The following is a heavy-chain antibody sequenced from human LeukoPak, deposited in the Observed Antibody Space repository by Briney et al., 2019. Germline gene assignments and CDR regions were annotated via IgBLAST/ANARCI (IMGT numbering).Heavy chain of an antibody. CDR3: ARRTVTTPSHFDY. CDR1: GGSISSYY. J-gene: IGHJ4*02. Sequence: SETLSLTCTVSGGSISSYYWSWIRQPPGKGLEWIGYIYYSGSTNYNPSLKSRVTISVDTSKNQFSLKLSSVTAADTAVYYCARRTVTTPSHFDYWGQGTLVTVSS. CDR2: IYYSGST. D-gene: IGHD4-17*01. V-gene: IGHV4-59*01.